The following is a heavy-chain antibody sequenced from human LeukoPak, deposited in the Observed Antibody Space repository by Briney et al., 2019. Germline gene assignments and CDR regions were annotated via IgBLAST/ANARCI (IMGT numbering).Heavy chain of an antibody. V-gene: IGHV1-69*05. Sequence: ASVKVSCKASGGTFSSYAISWVRQAPGQGLEWMGRIIPIFGTANYAQKFQGRVTITTDESTSTAYMELSSLRSEDTAVYYCARGGIYCTGGSCYSESWFDPWGQGTRVTVSS. CDR3: ARGGIYCTGGSCYSESWFDP. D-gene: IGHD2-15*01. CDR2: IIPIFGTA. CDR1: GGTFSSYA. J-gene: IGHJ5*02.